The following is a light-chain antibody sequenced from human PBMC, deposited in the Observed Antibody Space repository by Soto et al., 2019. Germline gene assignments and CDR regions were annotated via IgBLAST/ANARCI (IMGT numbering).Light chain of an antibody. CDR3: QQYDNLPT. CDR1: QDISNY. Sequence: DVQMSQSPSSLSATLGDRATSXXLASQDISNYLHWDQQKPGKAPXLPIYDASNLETGVPSRFSGIGSGTDFTFTISSLQPEDIATYYCQQYDNLPTFGGGTKVDI. J-gene: IGKJ4*01. V-gene: IGKV1-33*01. CDR2: DAS.